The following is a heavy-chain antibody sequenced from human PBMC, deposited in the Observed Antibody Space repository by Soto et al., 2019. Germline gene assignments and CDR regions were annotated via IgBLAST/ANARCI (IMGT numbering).Heavy chain of an antibody. D-gene: IGHD2-21*01. Sequence: QVQLQESGPGLVKPSETLSLTCSVSGGSTNGYYWSWVRQTPEKGLECIGYIYYSGNTFYNPSLQSRVTMSVDTSKNLFSLRLSSVSAADTAVYYCARMCVVGEGAYYYMDVWGKGTTVTASS. CDR3: ARMCVVGEGAYYYMDV. J-gene: IGHJ6*03. CDR2: IYYSGNT. CDR1: GGSTNGYY. V-gene: IGHV4-59*01.